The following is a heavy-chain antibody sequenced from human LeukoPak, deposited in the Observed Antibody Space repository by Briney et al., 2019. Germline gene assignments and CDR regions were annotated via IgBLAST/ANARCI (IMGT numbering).Heavy chain of an antibody. CDR2: ISYDGSNK. CDR1: GFTFSSYA. V-gene: IGHV3-30*01. J-gene: IGHJ3*02. D-gene: IGHD2-8*02. Sequence: GGSLRLSCAASGFTFSSYAMHWVRQAPGKGLEWVAVISYDGSNKYYADSVKGRFTISRDNSKNTLYLQMNSLRAEDTAVYYCASTGGRLGDAFDIWGQGTMVTVSS. CDR3: ASTGGRLGDAFDI.